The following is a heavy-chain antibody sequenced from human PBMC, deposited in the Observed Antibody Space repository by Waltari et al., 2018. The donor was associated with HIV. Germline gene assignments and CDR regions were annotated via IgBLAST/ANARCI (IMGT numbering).Heavy chain of an antibody. V-gene: IGHV3-30*04. CDR1: GFTFSSYA. CDR3: ARDLMHYDSSAYRY. Sequence: QVQLVESGGGVVQPGRSLRLSCAASGFTFSSYAMHWVRQAPGKGLEWVAVISYDGSNKYYADSVKGRFTISRDNSKNTLYLQMNSLRAEDTAVYYCARDLMHYDSSAYRYWGQGTLVTVSS. J-gene: IGHJ4*02. CDR2: ISYDGSNK. D-gene: IGHD3-22*01.